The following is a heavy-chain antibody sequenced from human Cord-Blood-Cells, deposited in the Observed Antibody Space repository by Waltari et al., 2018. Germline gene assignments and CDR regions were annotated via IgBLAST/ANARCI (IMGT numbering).Heavy chain of an antibody. D-gene: IGHD3-10*01. Sequence: QVQLVESGGGVVQPGRSLRLSCAASGFTFSSYATHWVRQAPGKGLEWVAVISYDGSNKYYADSVKGRFTISRDNSKNTLYLQMNSLRAEDTAVYYCARDRVLAADYWGQGTLVTVSS. V-gene: IGHV3-30*04. CDR3: ARDRVLAADY. CDR1: GFTFSSYA. J-gene: IGHJ4*02. CDR2: ISYDGSNK.